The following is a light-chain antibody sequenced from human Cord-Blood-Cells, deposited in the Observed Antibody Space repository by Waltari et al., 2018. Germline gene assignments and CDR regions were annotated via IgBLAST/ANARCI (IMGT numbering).Light chain of an antibody. J-gene: IGKJ5*01. Sequence: DIQMTQPPPSPSASVGDRVTITCQASQDISNYLNWYQQKPGKAPKLLIYDASNLETGVPSRFSGSGSGTDFTFTISSLQPEDIATYYCQQYDNLITFGQGTRLEIK. V-gene: IGKV1-33*01. CDR3: QQYDNLIT. CDR2: DAS. CDR1: QDISNY.